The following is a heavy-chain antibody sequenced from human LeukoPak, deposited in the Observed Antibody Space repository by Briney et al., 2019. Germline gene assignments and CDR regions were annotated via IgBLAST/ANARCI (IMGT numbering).Heavy chain of an antibody. J-gene: IGHJ4*02. CDR1: GFTFSSYG. Sequence: GGSLRLSCAASGFTFSSYGMSWVRQAPGKGLEWVSTISFSGSSTYYADSVKGRFTISRDNSKNTLYLQMNSLRAEDTAVYYCTKGTAWGYYDSSGYDYWGQGTLVTVSS. CDR3: TKGTAWGYYDSSGYDY. D-gene: IGHD3-22*01. CDR2: ISFSGSST. V-gene: IGHV3-23*01.